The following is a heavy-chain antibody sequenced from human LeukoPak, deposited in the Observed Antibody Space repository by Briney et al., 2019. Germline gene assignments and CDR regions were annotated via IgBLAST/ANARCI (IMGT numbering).Heavy chain of an antibody. Sequence: SETLSLTCTVSGGSISSYYWSLIRQPAGQGLEWIGRIYTSGSTNYNPSLKSRVTMSVDTSKNQFSLKLSSVTAADTAVYYCARVGSGWYRGYFDYWGQGTLVTVSS. CDR1: GGSISSYY. CDR3: ARVGSGWYRGYFDY. D-gene: IGHD6-19*01. V-gene: IGHV4-4*07. CDR2: IYTSGST. J-gene: IGHJ4*02.